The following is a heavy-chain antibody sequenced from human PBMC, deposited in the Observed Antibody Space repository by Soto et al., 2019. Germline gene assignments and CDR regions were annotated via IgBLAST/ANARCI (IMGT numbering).Heavy chain of an antibody. J-gene: IGHJ4*02. V-gene: IGHV1-8*01. CDR2: MNPNSGNT. D-gene: IGHD6-13*01. Sequence: QVQLVQSGAEVKKPGASVKVSCKASGYTFTSYDINWVRQATGQGLEWMGWMNPNSGNTGYAQKFQGRVTMTRNTSISTAYMELSSLRSEDTAVYYCATPVNSSIWYGMDYWGQGTLVTVSS. CDR1: GYTFTSYD. CDR3: ATPVNSSIWYGMDY.